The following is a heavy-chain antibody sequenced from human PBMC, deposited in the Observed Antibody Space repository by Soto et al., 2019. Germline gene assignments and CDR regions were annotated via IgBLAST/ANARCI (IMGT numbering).Heavy chain of an antibody. CDR3: ARALGLYYYDRSGFLDY. V-gene: IGHV4-34*01. J-gene: IGHJ4*02. CDR1: GGSFSGYY. D-gene: IGHD3-22*01. CDR2: INHSGST. Sequence: QVQLQQWGAGLLKPSETLSLTCAVYGGSFSGYYWSWIRQPPGKGLEWIGEINHSGSTNYNPSLKSRVTLAVDTSKNQFSLKLSSVTAADTAGYYCARALGLYYYDRSGFLDYWGQGTLVTVSS.